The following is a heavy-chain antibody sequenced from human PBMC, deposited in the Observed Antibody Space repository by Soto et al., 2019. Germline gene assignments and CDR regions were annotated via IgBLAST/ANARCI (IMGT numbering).Heavy chain of an antibody. D-gene: IGHD1-26*01. CDR1: GFTFSSYA. V-gene: IGHV3-23*01. CDR2: ISGTGGST. CDR3: AKSPGSYWDYCDF. Sequence: DVQLLESGEGLVQPGGSLRLSCAASGFTFSSYAMTWVREAPGKGLEWISGISGTGGSTFSADSVKGRFAISRDNSKNMLYLQMNSLTAGDTAVYYCAKSPGSYWDYCDFWGQGILVTV. J-gene: IGHJ4*02.